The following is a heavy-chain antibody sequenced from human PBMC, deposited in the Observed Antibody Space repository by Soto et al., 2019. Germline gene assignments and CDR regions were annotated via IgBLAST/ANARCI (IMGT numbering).Heavy chain of an antibody. CDR1: GFTFDYYA. CDR3: AKDLYSNYGDAFDI. J-gene: IGHJ3*02. CDR2: ISLNSDNI. Sequence: PGGSLGVSCVSCGFTFDYYAMHWVRQAPGKGLEWVSGISLNSDNIVYADSVKGRFTISRDNAKNSMYLQMNSLRAEDTALYYCAKDLYSNYGDAFDIRGQGTMVTVSS. V-gene: IGHV3-9*01. D-gene: IGHD4-4*01.